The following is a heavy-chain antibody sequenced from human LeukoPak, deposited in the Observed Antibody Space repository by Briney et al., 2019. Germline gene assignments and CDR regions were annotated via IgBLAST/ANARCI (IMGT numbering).Heavy chain of an antibody. V-gene: IGHV1-18*01. J-gene: IGHJ5*02. CDR3: AREIIAGIAAEGCWFDP. D-gene: IGHD6-25*01. CDR2: ISAYNGNT. CDR1: GYTFTSYG. Sequence: GASVKVSCKASGYTFTSYGISWVRQAPGQGLEWMGWISAYNGNTNYAQKLQGRVTMTTDTSTSTAYMELRSLRSDDTAVYYCAREIIAGIAAEGCWFDPWGQGTLVTVSS.